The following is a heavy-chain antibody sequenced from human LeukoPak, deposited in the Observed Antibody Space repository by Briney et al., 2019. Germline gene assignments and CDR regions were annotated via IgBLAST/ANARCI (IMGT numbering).Heavy chain of an antibody. CDR2: INHSGST. V-gene: IGHV4-34*01. D-gene: IGHD6-13*01. Sequence: SETLSLTCAVYGGSFNGYYCNWIRQPPGKGLEWIGEINHSGSTNYNPSLKSRVSISVDTSKNQFFLKLSSVTAADTAVYYCARAARPAGVAANVQSNWGQGTLVTVSS. CDR3: ARAARPAGVAANVQSN. CDR1: GGSFNGYY. J-gene: IGHJ4*02.